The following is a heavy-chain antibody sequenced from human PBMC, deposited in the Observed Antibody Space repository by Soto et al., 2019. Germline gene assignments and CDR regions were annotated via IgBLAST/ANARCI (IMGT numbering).Heavy chain of an antibody. V-gene: IGHV1-18*01. CDR1: GYTFTSYG. J-gene: IGHJ4*02. CDR2: INADNGNT. D-gene: IGHD2-21*02. CDR3: ARSIVVVTALDY. Sequence: ASVKVSCKASGYTFTSYGISWVRQAPGQRLEWMGWINADNGNTNYAQKFQGRVTITRDTSASTAYMELSSLRSEDTAVYYCARSIVVVTALDYWGQGTLVTVSS.